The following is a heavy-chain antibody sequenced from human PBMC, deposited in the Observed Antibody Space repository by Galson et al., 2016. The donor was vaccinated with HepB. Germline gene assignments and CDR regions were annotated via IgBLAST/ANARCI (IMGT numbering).Heavy chain of an antibody. D-gene: IGHD3-10*01. J-gene: IGHJ6*02. CDR1: GFTFRNYG. Sequence: SLRLSCAASGFTFRNYGIRWVRQAPGKGLEWVTLISYDGSNKYNADSVKGRFTISRDNSNNTVYLQMNNLRDEDTAVYYCAKVTGMVRGGKDVWGQGTTVIVS. V-gene: IGHV3-30*18. CDR3: AKVTGMVRGGKDV. CDR2: ISYDGSNK.